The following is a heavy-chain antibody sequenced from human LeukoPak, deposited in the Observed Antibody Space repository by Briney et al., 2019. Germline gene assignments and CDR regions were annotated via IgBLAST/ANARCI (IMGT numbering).Heavy chain of an antibody. V-gene: IGHV3-23*01. D-gene: IGHD6-6*01. CDR2: ISASGAST. CDR3: AKGVSTRPLYYFDY. CDR1: GFTFNSYA. Sequence: PGGSLRLSCAASGFTFNSYAMNWVRQAPGKGLEWVSVISASGASTYNADSVKGRFTIPRDNSKNTLYLQMNSLRVEDTALYFCAKGVSTRPLYYFDYWGQGTLVTVSS. J-gene: IGHJ4*02.